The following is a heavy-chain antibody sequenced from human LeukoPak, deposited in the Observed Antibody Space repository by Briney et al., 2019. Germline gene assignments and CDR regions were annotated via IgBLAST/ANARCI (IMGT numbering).Heavy chain of an antibody. CDR3: ARVYGSGSYYNGYYYYYMDV. D-gene: IGHD3-10*01. CDR2: IYYSGST. Sequence: PSETLSLTCTVSGGSISSSSYYWGWIRQPPGKGLEWIGSIYYSGSTYYNPSLKGRVTISVDTSKNQFSLKLGSVTAADTAVYYCARVYGSGSYYNGYYYYYMDVWGKGTTVTISS. CDR1: GGSISSSSYY. J-gene: IGHJ6*03. V-gene: IGHV4-39*01.